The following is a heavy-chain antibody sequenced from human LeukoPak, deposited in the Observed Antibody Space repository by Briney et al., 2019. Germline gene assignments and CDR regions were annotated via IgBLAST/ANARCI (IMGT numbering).Heavy chain of an antibody. D-gene: IGHD2-21*02. CDR1: GYTFTGYY. CDR3: ARDPRYIVVVTATPYYFDY. V-gene: IGHV1-2*02. CDR2: INPNSGGT. Sequence: ASVKVSCKASGYTFTGYYMHWVRQAPGQGLEWMGWINPNSGGTNYAQKLQGRVTMTTDTSTSTAYMELRSLRSDDTAVYYCARDPRYIVVVTATPYYFDYWGQGTLVTVSS. J-gene: IGHJ4*02.